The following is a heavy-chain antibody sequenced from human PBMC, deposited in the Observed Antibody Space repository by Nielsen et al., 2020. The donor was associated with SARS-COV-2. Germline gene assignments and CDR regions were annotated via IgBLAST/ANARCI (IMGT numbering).Heavy chain of an antibody. CDR3: ARRGSYDFWGGADY. V-gene: IGHV3-33*01. Sequence: GESLKISCAASGFIFGAYGMHWVRQAPGKGLEWVAAIWYDGGKKYYADSVKGRFTISRDNSNNMLYLQMNSLRADDTAVYYCARRGSYDFWGGADYWGQGTLVTVSS. D-gene: IGHD3-3*01. J-gene: IGHJ4*02. CDR1: GFIFGAYG. CDR2: IWYDGGKK.